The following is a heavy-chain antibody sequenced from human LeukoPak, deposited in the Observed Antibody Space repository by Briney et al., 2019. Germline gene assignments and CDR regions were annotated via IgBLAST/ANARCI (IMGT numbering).Heavy chain of an antibody. CDR1: RFTFSTYG. Sequence: GGSLRLSCAASRFTFSTYGMSWVRQAPGKWLEWVSSISGGGGSTYYADSVKGRFTISRDNSKNTLYLQMNSLRAEDTAVYYCAKSSYYDSSGYYREYYFDYWGQGTLVTVSS. CDR3: AKSSYYDSSGYYREYYFDY. CDR2: ISGGGGST. V-gene: IGHV3-23*01. D-gene: IGHD3-22*01. J-gene: IGHJ4*02.